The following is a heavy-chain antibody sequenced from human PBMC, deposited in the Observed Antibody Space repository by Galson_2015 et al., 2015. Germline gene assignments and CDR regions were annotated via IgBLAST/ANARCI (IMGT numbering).Heavy chain of an antibody. CDR1: GYTFSDYY. CDR3: AREYTTSSRRNLGY. CDR2: INPNSGGT. Sequence: SVKVSCKASGYTFSDYYMHWVRQAPGQGLEWMGWINPNSGGTNYAQKFQGWVTMTRDTSITTAYMELSRLKSDDTAVYYCAREYTTSSRRNLGYWGQGTLVTVSS. D-gene: IGHD3-16*01. J-gene: IGHJ4*02. V-gene: IGHV1-2*04.